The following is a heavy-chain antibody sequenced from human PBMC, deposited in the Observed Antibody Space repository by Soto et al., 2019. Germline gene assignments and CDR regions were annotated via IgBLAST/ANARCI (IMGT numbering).Heavy chain of an antibody. J-gene: IGHJ4*02. D-gene: IGHD3-22*01. Sequence: QITLKESGPTLVKPTQTLTLTCTFSGFSLSTSGVGVGWIRQPPGKALEWLALIYWDDDKRYSPSLKSRLTITKDTSKNQVVLTMTNMDPVDTATYYCAHCSDYYDRSGIFDYWGQGTLVTVSS. V-gene: IGHV2-5*02. CDR2: IYWDDDK. CDR1: GFSLSTSGVG. CDR3: AHCSDYYDRSGIFDY.